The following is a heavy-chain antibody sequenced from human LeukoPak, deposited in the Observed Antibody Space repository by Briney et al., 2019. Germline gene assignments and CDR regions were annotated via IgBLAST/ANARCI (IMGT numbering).Heavy chain of an antibody. CDR1: GFTFSSYA. CDR3: ATDLGSSRPNF. CDR2: ITGSGGST. V-gene: IGHV3-23*01. J-gene: IGHJ4*02. Sequence: GGSLRLSCAASGFTFSSYAISWVRQAPGKGLEWVSEITGSGGSTYYADSVKGRFTISRDNSKNTLHLQMNSLRAEDTAVYYCATDLGSSRPNFWGQGTLVTVSS. D-gene: IGHD6-13*01.